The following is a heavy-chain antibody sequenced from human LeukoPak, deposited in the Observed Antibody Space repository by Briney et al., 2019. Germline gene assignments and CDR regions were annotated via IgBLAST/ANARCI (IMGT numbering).Heavy chain of an antibody. V-gene: IGHV3-74*01. D-gene: IGHD3-10*01. CDR1: GFTFSSYW. CDR2: INSDGSST. J-gene: IGHJ6*04. Sequence: GGSLRLSCAASGFTFSSYWMHWVRQAPGKGLVWVSRINSDGSSTSYADSVKGRFTISRDNAKNTLYLRMNSLRAEDTAVYYCARDEAMVRGPYWEYYYYGMDVWGKGTTVTVSS. CDR3: ARDEAMVRGPYWEYYYYGMDV.